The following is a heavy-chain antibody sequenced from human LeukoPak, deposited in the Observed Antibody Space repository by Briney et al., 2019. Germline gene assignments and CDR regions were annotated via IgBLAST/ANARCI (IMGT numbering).Heavy chain of an antibody. D-gene: IGHD3-22*01. V-gene: IGHV6-1*01. Sequence: SQTLSLTCAISGDSVSSNSAAWNWLRQSPSRGLEWLGRTYYRSKWYNDYAVSVKSRITINPDTSKNQFSLQLNSVTPEDTAVYYCARHTYYDSSGYYGQVAFDIWGQGTMVTVSS. CDR1: GDSVSSNSAA. J-gene: IGHJ3*02. CDR2: TYYRSKWYN. CDR3: ARHTYYDSSGYYGQVAFDI.